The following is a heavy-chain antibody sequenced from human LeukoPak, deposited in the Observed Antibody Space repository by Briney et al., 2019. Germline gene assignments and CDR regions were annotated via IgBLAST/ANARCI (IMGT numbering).Heavy chain of an antibody. CDR3: ASSTPISSSWYGPRAFDI. CDR2: FDPEDGET. V-gene: IGHV1-24*01. Sequence: GASVTVSCKVSGYTLTELSMHWVRQAPGKGLEWMGGFDPEDGETIYAQKFQGRVTMTEDTSTDTAYMELSSLRSEDTAVYYCASSTPISSSWYGPRAFDIWGQGTMVTVSS. CDR1: GYTLTELS. D-gene: IGHD6-13*01. J-gene: IGHJ3*02.